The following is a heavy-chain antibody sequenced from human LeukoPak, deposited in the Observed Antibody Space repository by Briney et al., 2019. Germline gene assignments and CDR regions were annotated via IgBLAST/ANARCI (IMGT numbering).Heavy chain of an antibody. V-gene: IGHV3-23*01. CDR1: GSTFVNYP. Sequence: GGSLRLSCAASGSTFVNYPMGWVRQAPGKGLEWVSAISGSGGSTYYADSVKGRFTISRDNSKNTLYLQMNSLRAEDTAVYYCAKDSDYYDSSGPEPIDYWGQGTLVTVSS. D-gene: IGHD3-22*01. CDR2: ISGSGGST. CDR3: AKDSDYYDSSGPEPIDY. J-gene: IGHJ4*02.